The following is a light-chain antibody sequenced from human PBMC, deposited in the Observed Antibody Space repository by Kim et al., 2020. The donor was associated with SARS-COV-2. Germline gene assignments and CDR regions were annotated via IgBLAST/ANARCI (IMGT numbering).Light chain of an antibody. CDR1: SSDVGGYNY. CDR2: EVS. J-gene: IGLJ2*01. Sequence: GQSVNISCTGTSSDVGGYNYVSWYQQHPGKAPNLMIYEVSKRPSGVPDRFSGSKSGNTASLTVSGLQAEDEADYYCSSYAGSNNLVFGGGTQLTVL. V-gene: IGLV2-8*01. CDR3: SSYAGSNNLV.